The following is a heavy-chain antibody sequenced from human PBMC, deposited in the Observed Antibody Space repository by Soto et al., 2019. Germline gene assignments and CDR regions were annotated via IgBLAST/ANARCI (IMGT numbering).Heavy chain of an antibody. CDR3: ARDRAIGYCSGGSCYSNYYYYGMDV. Sequence: PGGSLRLSCGAPGVTFKDYGMHWVRQAPGKGLEWVAVISYDGSNKYYADSVKGRFTISRDNSKNTLYLQMNSLRAEDTAVYYCARDRAIGYCSGGSCYSNYYYYGMDVWGQGTTVTVSS. J-gene: IGHJ6*02. V-gene: IGHV3-30*03. CDR1: GVTFKDYG. CDR2: ISYDGSNK. D-gene: IGHD2-15*01.